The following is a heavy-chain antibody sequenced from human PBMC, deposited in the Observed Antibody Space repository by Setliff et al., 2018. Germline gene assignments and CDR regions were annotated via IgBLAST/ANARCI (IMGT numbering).Heavy chain of an antibody. CDR3: AKDGGTTAFDM. Sequence: PGESLKISCAASGFTFSEEWMSWVRQAPGKGLEWIGRISGSGGNTDYADSVKGRFTISRDNSLGTLYLRMNSLRAEDTAIYYCAKDGGTTAFDMWGQGTMVTVSS. CDR1: GFTFSEEW. J-gene: IGHJ3*02. V-gene: IGHV3-23*01. D-gene: IGHD1-26*01. CDR2: ISGSGGNT.